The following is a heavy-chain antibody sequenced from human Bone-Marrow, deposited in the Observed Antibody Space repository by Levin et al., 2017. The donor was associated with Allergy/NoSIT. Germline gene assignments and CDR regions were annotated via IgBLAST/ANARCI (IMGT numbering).Heavy chain of an antibody. CDR1: GFSLSATGVG. J-gene: IGHJ4*02. Sequence: SGPTLVKPTQTLTLTCTFSGFSLSATGVGVGWIRQPPGKALEWLALIYWDDDKRYRPSLNSRLTITKDTSKNQVVLTMTNLDPVDTATYYCAHRDHGYFDYWGLGTLVSVSS. CDR2: IYWDDDK. V-gene: IGHV2-5*02. CDR3: AHRDHGYFDY. D-gene: IGHD2-8*01.